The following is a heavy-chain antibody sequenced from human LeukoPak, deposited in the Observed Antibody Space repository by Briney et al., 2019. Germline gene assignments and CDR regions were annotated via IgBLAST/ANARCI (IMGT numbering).Heavy chain of an antibody. D-gene: IGHD2-15*01. Sequence: SETLSLTCAVYGGSFSGYYWSWIRQPPGKGLEWIGEINHSGGTNYNPSLKSRVTISVDTSKNQFSLKLSSVTAADTAVYYCARVKNCSGGSCYSGYYYYYMDVWGKGTTVTVSS. CDR2: INHSGGT. V-gene: IGHV4-34*01. CDR3: ARVKNCSGGSCYSGYYYYYMDV. CDR1: GGSFSGYY. J-gene: IGHJ6*03.